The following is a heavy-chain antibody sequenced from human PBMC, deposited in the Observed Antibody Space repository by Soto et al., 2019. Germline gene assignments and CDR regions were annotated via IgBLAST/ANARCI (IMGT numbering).Heavy chain of an antibody. CDR3: ASHSSGWYLTPSFDY. CDR2: INPSGGST. Sequence: ASVKVSCKASGYTFTSYYMHWVRQAPGQGLEWMGIINPSGGSTSYAQKFQGRVTMTRDTSTSTVYMELSSLRAEDTAVYYCASHSSGWYLTPSFDYWGPGTLVTVSS. V-gene: IGHV1-46*01. CDR1: GYTFTSYY. D-gene: IGHD6-19*01. J-gene: IGHJ4*02.